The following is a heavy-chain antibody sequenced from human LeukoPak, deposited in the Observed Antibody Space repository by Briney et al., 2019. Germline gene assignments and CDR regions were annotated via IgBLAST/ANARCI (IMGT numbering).Heavy chain of an antibody. CDR3: ATGDYGAFDI. CDR1: GFTFSSYA. Sequence: PRGSLRLSCAASGFTFSSYAMSWVRQAPGKGLEWVSAISGSGGRTDYADSVKGRFTISRDNSKNPLYLQMNSLRAEDTAVYYCATGDYGAFDIWGQGTMVTVSS. V-gene: IGHV3-23*01. J-gene: IGHJ3*02. D-gene: IGHD4-17*01. CDR2: ISGSGGRT.